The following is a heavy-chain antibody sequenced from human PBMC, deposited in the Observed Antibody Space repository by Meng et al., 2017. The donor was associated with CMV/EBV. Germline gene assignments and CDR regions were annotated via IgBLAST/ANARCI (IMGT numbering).Heavy chain of an antibody. V-gene: IGHV3-30*04. CDR1: GFTFSSYA. CDR3: ARDQPLLYTNYYGSGSLHGFYYYYGMDV. Sequence: SLKISCAASGFTFSSYAMHWVRQAPGKGLEWVAVISYDGSNKYYADSVKGRFTISRDNSKNTLYLQMNSLRAEDTAVYYCARDQPLLYTNYYGSGSLHGFYYYYGMDVWGQGTTVTVSS. D-gene: IGHD3-10*01. CDR2: ISYDGSNK. J-gene: IGHJ6*02.